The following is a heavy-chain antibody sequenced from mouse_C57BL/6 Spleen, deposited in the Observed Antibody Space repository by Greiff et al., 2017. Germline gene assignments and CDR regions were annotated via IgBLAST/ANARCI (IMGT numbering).Heavy chain of an antibody. D-gene: IGHD1-1*01. J-gene: IGHJ4*01. CDR2: ISDGGSYT. V-gene: IGHV5-4*01. Sequence: EVKLMESGGGLVKPGGSLKLSCAASGFTFSSYAMSWVRQTPEKRLEWVATISDGGSYTYYPDNVKGRFTISRDNAKNNLYLQMSHLKSEDTAIYYCARDGYGSAMDYWGQGTSVTVSS. CDR3: ARDGYGSAMDY. CDR1: GFTFSSYA.